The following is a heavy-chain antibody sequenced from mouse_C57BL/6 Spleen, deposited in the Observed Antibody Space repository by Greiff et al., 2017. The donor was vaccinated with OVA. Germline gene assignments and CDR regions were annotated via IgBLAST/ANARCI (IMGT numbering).Heavy chain of an antibody. CDR3: TRGANWEDYYAMDY. CDR1: GYTFTDYE. D-gene: IGHD4-1*01. J-gene: IGHJ4*01. Sequence: QVQLQQSGAELVRPGASVTLSCKASGYTFTDYEMHWVKQTPVHGLEWIGAIDPETGGTAYNQKFKGKAILTADKSSSTAYMELRSLTSEDSAVYYCTRGANWEDYYAMDYWGQGTSVTVSS. V-gene: IGHV1-15*01. CDR2: IDPETGGT.